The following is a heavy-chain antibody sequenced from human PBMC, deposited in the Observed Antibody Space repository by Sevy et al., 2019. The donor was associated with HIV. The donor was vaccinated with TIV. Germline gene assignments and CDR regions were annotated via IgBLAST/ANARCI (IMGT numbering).Heavy chain of an antibody. CDR1: GGSFSGYY. J-gene: IGHJ6*02. D-gene: IGHD3-3*01. CDR3: ARGPSHYDFWSGYYMPYYYYGMDV. CDR2: INHSGST. Sequence: SETLSLTCAVYGGSFSGYYWSWIRQPPGKGLEWIGEINHSGSTNYNPSLKSRVTISVDTSKNQFSLKLSSVTAADTAVYYCARGPSHYDFWSGYYMPYYYYGMDVWGQGTTVTVSS. V-gene: IGHV4-34*01.